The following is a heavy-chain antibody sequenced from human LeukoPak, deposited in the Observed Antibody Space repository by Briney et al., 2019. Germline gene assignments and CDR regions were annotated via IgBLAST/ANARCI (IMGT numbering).Heavy chain of an antibody. CDR3: TTTDVWGNYRFDY. D-gene: IGHD3-16*02. V-gene: IGHV3-48*04. CDR2: ISSSSGTI. J-gene: IGHJ4*02. CDR1: GFIFSNYN. Sequence: PGGSLRLSCAASGFIFSNYNMNWVRQTPGKGLEWLSYISSSSGTIYYADSVKGRFTISRDDSKNTLYLQMNSLKTEDTAVYYCTTTDVWGNYRFDYWGQGTLVTVSS.